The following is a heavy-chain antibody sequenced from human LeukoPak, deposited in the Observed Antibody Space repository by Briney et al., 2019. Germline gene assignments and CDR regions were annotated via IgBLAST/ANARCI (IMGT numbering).Heavy chain of an antibody. Sequence: ASVKVSCKASGYTFTSYGISWVRQATGQGLEWMGWMNPNSGNTGYAQKFQGRVTMTRNTSISTAYMELSSLRSEDTAVYYCARVEWQITAYYYYYMDVWGKGTTVTISS. CDR3: ARVEWQITAYYYYYMDV. J-gene: IGHJ6*03. CDR1: GYTFTSYG. D-gene: IGHD3-3*01. CDR2: MNPNSGNT. V-gene: IGHV1-8*02.